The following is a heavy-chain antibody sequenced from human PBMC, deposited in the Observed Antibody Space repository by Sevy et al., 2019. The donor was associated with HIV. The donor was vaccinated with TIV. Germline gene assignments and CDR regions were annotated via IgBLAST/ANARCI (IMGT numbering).Heavy chain of an antibody. D-gene: IGHD3-10*01. CDR3: ARDSYGSGSYYEFVY. CDR2: IYDGGST. J-gene: IGHJ4*02. CDR1: GFSISSDYY. V-gene: IGHV4-38-2*02. Sequence: SETLSLTCTVSGFSISSDYYWGWSRQPPGKGLEWVGSIYDGGSTYYNPSLKSRVTISIDTSKNQFSLKLCSVTAADTAVYYCARDSYGSGSYYEFVYWGQGTLVTVSS.